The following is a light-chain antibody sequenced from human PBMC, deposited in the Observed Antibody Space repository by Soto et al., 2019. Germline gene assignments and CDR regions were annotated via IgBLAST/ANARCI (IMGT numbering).Light chain of an antibody. CDR1: QSVPSNF. V-gene: IGKV3-20*01. CDR2: GVS. Sequence: EIVLTQSPGTLSLSPGERATLSCRASQSVPSNFLAWYQQKPGQAPILLIYGVSRRATGIPDRFSGSGSGTDFTLTISILEPENFAVYYCQQYDISWTFGQGTKVEIK. J-gene: IGKJ1*01. CDR3: QQYDISWT.